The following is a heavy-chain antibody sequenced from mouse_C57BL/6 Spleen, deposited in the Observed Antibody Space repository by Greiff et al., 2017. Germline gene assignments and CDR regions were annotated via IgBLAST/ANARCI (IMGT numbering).Heavy chain of an antibody. CDR2: ISSGGSYT. D-gene: IGHD2-3*01. Sequence: DVHLVESGGDLVKPGGSLKLSCAASGFTFSSYGMSWVRQTPDKRLEWVATISSGGSYTYYPDSVKGRFTISRDNAKNTLYLQMSSLKSEDTAMYYCARLDGYLPFGYWGQGTLVTVSA. J-gene: IGHJ3*01. CDR1: GFTFSSYG. V-gene: IGHV5-6*01. CDR3: ARLDGYLPFGY.